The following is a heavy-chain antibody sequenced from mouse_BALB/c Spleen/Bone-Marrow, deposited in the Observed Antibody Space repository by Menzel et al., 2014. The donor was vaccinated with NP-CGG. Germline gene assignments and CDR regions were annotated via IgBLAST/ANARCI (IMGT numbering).Heavy chain of an antibody. D-gene: IGHD2-3*01. Sequence: EVMLVESGGGLVTPGGSLKLSCAASGFTFSSYAMSWVRQTPEKRLEWVATISSGGSYTYYPDSVKGRFTISRDNAKNTLYLQMSSLRSEDTAIYYCARPPDGYYWFTYWGQGTLVTVSA. V-gene: IGHV5-9-1*01. CDR1: GFTFSSYA. CDR2: ISSGGSYT. J-gene: IGHJ3*01. CDR3: ARPPDGYYWFTY.